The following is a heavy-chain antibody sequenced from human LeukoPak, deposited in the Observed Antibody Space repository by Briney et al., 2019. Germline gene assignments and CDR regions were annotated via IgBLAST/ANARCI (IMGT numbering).Heavy chain of an antibody. CDR3: AGWGSSGYLAY. CDR1: GYTFTGYY. Sequence: ASVKVSCKASGYTFTGYYMHWVRQAPGQGLEWMGWINPNSGGTNYAQKFQGRVTMTRDMSTSTVDMELSSLRSEDTAVYYCAGWGSSGYLAYWGQGTLVTVSS. CDR2: INPNSGGT. V-gene: IGHV1-2*02. J-gene: IGHJ4*02. D-gene: IGHD3-22*01.